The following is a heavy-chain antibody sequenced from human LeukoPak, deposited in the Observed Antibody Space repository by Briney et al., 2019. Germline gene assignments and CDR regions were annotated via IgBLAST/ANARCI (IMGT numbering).Heavy chain of an antibody. D-gene: IGHD4/OR15-4a*01. Sequence: GESLKISCKGSGYSFTSYWIGWVRQMPGKGLEWMGIIYPADSDTRYSPSFQDQVTISADKSISTAYLQWSSLKASDTAMYYCARVLGLRGATNWFDPWGQGTLVTVSS. CDR2: IYPADSDT. V-gene: IGHV5-51*01. J-gene: IGHJ5*02. CDR1: GYSFTSYW. CDR3: ARVLGLRGATNWFDP.